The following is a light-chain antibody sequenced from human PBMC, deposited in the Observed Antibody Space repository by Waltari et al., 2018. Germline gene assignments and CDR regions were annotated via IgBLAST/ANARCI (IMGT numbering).Light chain of an antibody. J-gene: IGLJ2*01. CDR1: SSDVGAHNH. V-gene: IGLV2-14*03. CDR3: SSCTSANTLGL. Sequence: QSALTQPASMSGSPGQTITISCTGSSSDVGAHNHVSWYQHNPGEAPKLIIYDVSNRPSGCSNRFSGSKSGNTASLTISGIQAEDEADYYCSSCTSANTLGLFGGGTKLTVL. CDR2: DVS.